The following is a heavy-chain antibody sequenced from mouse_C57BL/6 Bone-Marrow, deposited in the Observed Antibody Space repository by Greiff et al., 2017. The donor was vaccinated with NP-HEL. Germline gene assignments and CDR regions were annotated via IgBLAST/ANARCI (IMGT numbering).Heavy chain of an antibody. D-gene: IGHD3-2*02. J-gene: IGHJ4*01. CDR2: IHPSDSDT. CDR3: AIRGTTAQATDYAMDY. Sequence: VQLQQPGAELVKPGASVKVSCKASGYTFTSYWMHWVKQRPCQGLEWIGRIHPSDSDTNYNQKFKGKATLTVDKSSSTAYMQLSSLTSEDSAVYYGAIRGTTAQATDYAMDYWGQGTSVTVSS. V-gene: IGHV1-74*01. CDR1: GYTFTSYW.